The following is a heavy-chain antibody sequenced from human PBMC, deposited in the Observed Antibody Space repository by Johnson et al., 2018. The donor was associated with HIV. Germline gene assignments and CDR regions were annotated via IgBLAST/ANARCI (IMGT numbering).Heavy chain of an antibody. D-gene: IGHD2-15*01. CDR1: GFTFSNVW. Sequence: EVQLVESGGGLVKPGGSLIVSCAASGFTFSNVWMHWVRQAPGKGLEWVGRIKRKTDGGTTDYAAPVKGKFTISRDDSKNTLYLEMNSLKTEDTAVYYCTTDLPYCSGHDCYNAFDLWGQGTTVIVSS. CDR2: IKRKTDGGTT. J-gene: IGHJ3*01. CDR3: TTDLPYCSGHDCYNAFDL. V-gene: IGHV3-15*01.